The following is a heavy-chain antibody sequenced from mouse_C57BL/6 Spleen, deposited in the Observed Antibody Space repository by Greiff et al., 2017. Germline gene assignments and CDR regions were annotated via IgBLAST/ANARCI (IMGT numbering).Heavy chain of an antibody. V-gene: IGHV1-55*01. Sequence: QVQLQQPGAELVKPGASVKMSCKASGYTFTSYWITWVKQRPGQGLEWIGNINPSNGGTNYNEKFKSKATLTVDKSSSTAYMQLSSLTSEDSAVYYCARSGSSSAWFAYWGQGTLVTVSA. CDR2: INPSNGGT. J-gene: IGHJ3*01. CDR3: ARSGSSSAWFAY. CDR1: GYTFTSYW. D-gene: IGHD1-1*01.